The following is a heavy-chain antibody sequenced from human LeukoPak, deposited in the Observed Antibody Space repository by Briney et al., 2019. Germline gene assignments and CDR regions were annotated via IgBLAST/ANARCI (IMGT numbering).Heavy chain of an antibody. CDR1: GYTFTSYA. CDR2: INPNSGGT. Sequence: ASVKVSCKASGYTFTSYAMNWVRQAPGQGLEWMGWINPNSGGTNYAQKFQGRVTMTRDTSISTAYMELSRLRSDDTAVYYCARSPRGIVVVSNWFDPWGQGTLVTVSS. J-gene: IGHJ5*02. V-gene: IGHV1-2*02. D-gene: IGHD3-22*01. CDR3: ARSPRGIVVVSNWFDP.